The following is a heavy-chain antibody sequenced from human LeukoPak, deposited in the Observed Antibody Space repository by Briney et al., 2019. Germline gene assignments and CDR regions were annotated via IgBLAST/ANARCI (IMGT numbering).Heavy chain of an antibody. D-gene: IGHD5-18*01. CDR1: GGSISSGGYS. Sequence: PSQTLSLTCAVSGGSISSGGYSWSSIRQPPGKGLGWIGYIYHSGSTYYKPSLKSRVTISVDSSKNQFSLKLSSVTAADTAVYDCARAELIQVWLSGAFDIWGQGTMVTVS. V-gene: IGHV4-30-2*01. J-gene: IGHJ3*02. CDR2: IYHSGST. CDR3: ARAELIQVWLSGAFDI.